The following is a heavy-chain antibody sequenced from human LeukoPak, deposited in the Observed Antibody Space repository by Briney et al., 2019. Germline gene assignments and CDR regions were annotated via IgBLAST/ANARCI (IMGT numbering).Heavy chain of an antibody. Sequence: PGGSLRLSCAASGFTFSDFGMNWVRQPPGKGLEWVASISNGGTEFYADSVKGRFAISRDTSTNTLSLQMNSLRAEDTAVYFCARRTGDTRFCSRFSCFLPDYWGQGTLVTVSS. J-gene: IGHJ4*02. V-gene: IGHV3-30*01. CDR2: ISNGGTE. CDR3: ARRTGDTRFCSRFSCFLPDY. D-gene: IGHD2-2*01. CDR1: GFTFSDFG.